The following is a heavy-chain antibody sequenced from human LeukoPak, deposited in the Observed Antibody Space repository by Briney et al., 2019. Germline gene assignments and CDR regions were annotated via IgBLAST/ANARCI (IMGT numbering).Heavy chain of an antibody. CDR2: IIPIFGTA. D-gene: IGHD2-15*01. V-gene: IGHV1-69*13. Sequence: ASVKVSCKASGGTFSIYAISWVRQAPGQGLEWMGGIIPIFGTANYAQKFQGRVTITADESTSTAYMELSSLRSEDTAVYYCARAYVDCSGGSRYWDYYYYGMDVWGQGTTVTVSS. CDR1: GGTFSIYA. CDR3: ARAYVDCSGGSRYWDYYYYGMDV. J-gene: IGHJ6*02.